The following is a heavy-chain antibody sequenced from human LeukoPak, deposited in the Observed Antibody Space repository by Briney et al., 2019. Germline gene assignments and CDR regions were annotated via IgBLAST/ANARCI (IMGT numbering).Heavy chain of an antibody. V-gene: IGHV3-23*01. J-gene: IGHJ4*02. Sequence: GGSLRPSCAASGFTFSSYAMSWVRQAPGKGLVWVSAISGSGGSTYYADSVKGRFTISRDNSKNTLFLQMNNLRAEDTAVYYCARALGSGSYPYYFDHWGQGAPVTVSS. CDR1: GFTFSSYA. D-gene: IGHD1-26*01. CDR3: ARALGSGSYPYYFDH. CDR2: ISGSGGST.